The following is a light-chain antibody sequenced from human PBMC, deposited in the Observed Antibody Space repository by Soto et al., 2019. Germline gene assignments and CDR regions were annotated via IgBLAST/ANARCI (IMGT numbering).Light chain of an antibody. Sequence: ETVLTQSPATLSLSPGERATLSCRASQSVSTYLAWYQQKCGQAPRLLLYGASNRATGIPARFSGSGSGTDFTLTISSLEPEDFAVYSCQQRSNGLTFGGGTKVEI. V-gene: IGKV3-11*01. J-gene: IGKJ4*02. CDR1: QSVSTY. CDR2: GAS. CDR3: QQRSNGLT.